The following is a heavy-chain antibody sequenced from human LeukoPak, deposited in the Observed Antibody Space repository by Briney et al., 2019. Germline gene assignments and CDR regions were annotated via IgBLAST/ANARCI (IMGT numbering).Heavy chain of an antibody. CDR2: TYYRSTWYN. Sequence: SQTLSLTCAISGDSVSSNSVTWNWIRRSPSRGLEWLGRTYYRSTWYNDYAVSVRGRITVNPDTSKNQFSLHLNSVTPEDTAVYYCARRLTQYDCFDPRGQGILVTVSS. CDR1: GDSVSSNSVT. D-gene: IGHD2-2*01. J-gene: IGHJ5*02. CDR3: ARRLTQYDCFDP. V-gene: IGHV6-1*01.